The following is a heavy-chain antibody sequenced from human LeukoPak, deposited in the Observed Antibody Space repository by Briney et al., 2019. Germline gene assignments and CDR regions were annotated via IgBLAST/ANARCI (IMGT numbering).Heavy chain of an antibody. J-gene: IGHJ6*03. V-gene: IGHV3-21*01. CDR2: ISSSSSYI. CDR1: RFTFSSYS. Sequence: PGGSLRLSCAASRFTFSSYSMNWVRQAPGKGLEWVSSISSSSSYIYYADSVKGRFAISRDNAKNSLYLQMNSLRAEDTAVYYFARDGYYYYYMDVWGKGTMVSVSS. CDR3: ARDGYYYYYMDV.